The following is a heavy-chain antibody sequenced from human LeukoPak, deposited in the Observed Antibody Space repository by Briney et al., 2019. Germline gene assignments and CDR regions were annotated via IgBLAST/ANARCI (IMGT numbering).Heavy chain of an antibody. CDR3: ARDWDDSSGYCDY. D-gene: IGHD3-22*01. J-gene: IGHJ4*02. Sequence: PGGSLRLSCAASGFTFSSYGMHWVRQAPGKGLEWVAVIWYNGSKKYYADSVKGRFTITRDNSKNTLGLQMNSLRAEDTAVYYCARDWDDSSGYCDYWGQGTLVTVSS. CDR1: GFTFSSYG. CDR2: IWYNGSKK. V-gene: IGHV3-33*01.